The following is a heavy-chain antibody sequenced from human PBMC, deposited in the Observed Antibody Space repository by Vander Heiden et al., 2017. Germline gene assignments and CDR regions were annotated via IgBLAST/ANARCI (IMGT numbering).Heavy chain of an antibody. D-gene: IGHD2-21*02. CDR1: GGPMRDRSFD. CDR2: SYYSGSI. J-gene: IGHJ6*02. Sequence: QLPLQESGPGLVKPSETLSLTCTVSGGPMRDRSFDWGWIRQPPGKGVEWIGNSYYSGSIYLNQSLKSRVALFVDTSSDQFSLKVTSVTAADTAVYYCARMYCSGGDCYSKYYYGMDVWGQGTTVIVSS. CDR3: ARMYCSGGDCYSKYYYGMDV. V-gene: IGHV4-39*01.